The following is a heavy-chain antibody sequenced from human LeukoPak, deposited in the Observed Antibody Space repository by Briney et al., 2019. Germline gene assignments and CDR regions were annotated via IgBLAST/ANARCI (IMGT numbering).Heavy chain of an antibody. CDR1: GGTFSSYA. Sequence: SVKVSCKASGGTFSSYAISWVRQAPGQGPEWMGRIIPILGIANYAQKFQGRVTITADKSTSTAYMELSSLRSEDTAVYYCARSGGGYSSGWNYDYWGQGTLVTVSS. J-gene: IGHJ4*02. D-gene: IGHD6-19*01. CDR3: ARSGGGYSSGWNYDY. CDR2: IIPILGIA. V-gene: IGHV1-69*04.